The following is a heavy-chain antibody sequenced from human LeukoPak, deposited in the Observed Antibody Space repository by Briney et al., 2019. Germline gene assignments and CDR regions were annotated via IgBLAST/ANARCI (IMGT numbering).Heavy chain of an antibody. V-gene: IGHV1-69*06. CDR3: ARERHEYGAFDY. D-gene: IGHD4-17*01. Sequence: GXSVTVSCKASGGSFSNSAISWVRQAPGQGLEWMGGIIPIFDTTNFAQKFQGRVTLTADKSTGTAYMELSSLRSDDTAVYYCARERHEYGAFDYWGQGTLVTVSS. J-gene: IGHJ4*02. CDR2: IIPIFDTT. CDR1: GGSFSNSA.